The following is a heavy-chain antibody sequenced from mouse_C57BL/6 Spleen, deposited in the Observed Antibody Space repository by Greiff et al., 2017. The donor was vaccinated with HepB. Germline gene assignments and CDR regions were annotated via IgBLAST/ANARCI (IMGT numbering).Heavy chain of an antibody. D-gene: IGHD1-1*01. CDR1: GYSFTGYF. CDR3: ARGFITTVARGYAMDY. J-gene: IGHJ4*01. V-gene: IGHV1-20*01. CDR2: INPYNGDT. Sequence: EVQLQQSGPELVKPGDSVKISCKASGYSFTGYFMNWVMQSHGKSLEWIGRINPYNGDTFYNQKFKGKATLTVDKSSSTAHMELRSLTSEDSAVYYCARGFITTVARGYAMDYWGQGTSVTVSS.